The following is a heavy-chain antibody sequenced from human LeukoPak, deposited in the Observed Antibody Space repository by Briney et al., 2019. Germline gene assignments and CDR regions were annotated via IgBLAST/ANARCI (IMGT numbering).Heavy chain of an antibody. CDR1: GYTFTSYY. CDR3: ARLPGSATYIVDF. Sequence: ASVKVSCKASGYTFTSYYMHWVRQAPGQGPEWMGIINPSGGSTTYAQKFQGRVTMTRDTSTSTVYMELSRLRSEDTAVYYCARLPGSATYIVDFWGQGTLVTVSS. D-gene: IGHD3-10*01. J-gene: IGHJ4*02. V-gene: IGHV1-46*01. CDR2: INPSGGST.